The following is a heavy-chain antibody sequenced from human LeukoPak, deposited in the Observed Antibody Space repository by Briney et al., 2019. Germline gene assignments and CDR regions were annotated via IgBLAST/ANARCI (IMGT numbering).Heavy chain of an antibody. CDR2: IRYDGSNK. V-gene: IGHV3-30*02. J-gene: IGHJ4*02. CDR1: GFTFSSYA. D-gene: IGHD2-15*01. CDR3: AKGPLYCSGGSCYRNDFDY. Sequence: GGSLRLSCAASGFTFSSYAMTWVRQAPGKGLEWVAFIRYDGSNKYYADSVKGRFTISRDNSKNTLYLQMNSLRAKDTAVYYCAKGPLYCSGGSCYRNDFDYWGQGTLVTVSS.